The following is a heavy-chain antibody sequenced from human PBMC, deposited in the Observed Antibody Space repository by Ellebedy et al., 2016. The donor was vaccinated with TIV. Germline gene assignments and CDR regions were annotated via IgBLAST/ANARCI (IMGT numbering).Heavy chain of an antibody. CDR3: ARGDYDILTGDTSTGDFDS. Sequence: SETLSLTCTVSGDSITHSSYYWAWIRQPPGKGLEWIGNFYYSESSFYNPSLKSLVTISVDTSKMQFSLKLNSVTAADTAVYYCARGDYDILTGDTSTGDFDSWGQGTLVTVSS. CDR2: FYYSESS. D-gene: IGHD3-9*01. J-gene: IGHJ4*02. V-gene: IGHV4-39*07. CDR1: GDSITHSSYY.